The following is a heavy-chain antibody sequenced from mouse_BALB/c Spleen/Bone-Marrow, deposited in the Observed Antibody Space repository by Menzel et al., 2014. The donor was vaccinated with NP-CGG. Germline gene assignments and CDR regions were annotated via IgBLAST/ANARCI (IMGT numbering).Heavy chain of an antibody. Sequence: VQLQQSGAELVRPGSSVKISCKASGYAFSGYWMNWVKQRPGQGLEWIGQIYPGDGDTNYNGKFKGKATLTADKSSSTAYMQLSSLTSEDSAVYFCALYGNYAGNWGQGTLVTVSA. D-gene: IGHD2-1*01. J-gene: IGHJ3*01. CDR3: ALYGNYAGN. V-gene: IGHV1-80*01. CDR1: GYAFSGYW. CDR2: IYPGDGDT.